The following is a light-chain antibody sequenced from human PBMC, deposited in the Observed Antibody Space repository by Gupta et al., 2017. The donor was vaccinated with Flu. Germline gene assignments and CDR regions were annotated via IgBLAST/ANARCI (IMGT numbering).Light chain of an antibody. CDR2: EAS. J-gene: IGKJ1*01. CDR1: QSISSR. CDR3: QQDDIYSRT. Sequence: DIRMTQSPSTLSGSVGDRLIITCRASQSISSRLAWYQQKPGKAPNLLIYEASTLQTGVPPRFSGSGSGTEFTLTISRLQPDDVATYYCQQDDIYSRTFGQGTKVELK. V-gene: IGKV1-5*03.